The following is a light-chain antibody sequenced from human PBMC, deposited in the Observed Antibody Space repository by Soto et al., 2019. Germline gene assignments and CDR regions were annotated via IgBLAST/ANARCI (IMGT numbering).Light chain of an antibody. V-gene: IGKV3D-15*01. CDR2: GAS. CDR3: QQYNNWPIT. J-gene: IGKJ5*01. Sequence: EIVMTQSPATLSVSPGERATLSCRASQSVSSNLAWYQQKPGQAPRLLIYGASTRATGIPARFSGSVSGTEFTLTISRLQSEDFAVYYCQQYNNWPITFGQGTRLESK. CDR1: QSVSSN.